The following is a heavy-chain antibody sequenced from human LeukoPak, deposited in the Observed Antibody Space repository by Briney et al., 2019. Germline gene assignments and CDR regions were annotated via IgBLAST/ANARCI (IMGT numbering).Heavy chain of an antibody. V-gene: IGHV3-30*02. J-gene: IGHJ4*02. CDR1: GFTFSNYG. D-gene: IGHD2-2*01. CDR3: AKDLPAAYFDY. CDR2: VRPDGGIK. Sequence: GGSLRLSCAASGFTFSNYGIHWVRQAPGKGLEWVAFVRPDGGIKYYADSVKGRLTISRDNSRTTVYLQMNSLRAEDTAVYHCAKDLPAAYFDYWGQGTLVAVSS.